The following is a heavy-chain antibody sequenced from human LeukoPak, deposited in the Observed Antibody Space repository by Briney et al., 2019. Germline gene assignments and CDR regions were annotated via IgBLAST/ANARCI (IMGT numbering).Heavy chain of an antibody. CDR1: GYTFTDYY. J-gene: IGHJ4*02. CDR3: ATIPYGSGIIDY. D-gene: IGHD3-10*01. CDR2: INPNSGGT. V-gene: IGHV1-2*02. Sequence: EASVNVSWKASGYTFTDYYMHWVRQAPGQGLECMGWINPNSGGTNYAQKFQGRVTMTRDTSISTAYMEVSSLRSDDTAVYYCATIPYGSGIIDYWGQGTLVTVSS.